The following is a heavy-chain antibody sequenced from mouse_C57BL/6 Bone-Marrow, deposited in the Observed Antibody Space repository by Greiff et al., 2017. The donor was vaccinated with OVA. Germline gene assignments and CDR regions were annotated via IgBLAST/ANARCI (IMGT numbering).Heavy chain of an antibody. Sequence: VQLQQSVAELVRPGASVKLSCTASGFNFKNTYMHWVKQRPEQGLEWIGRIDPANGNTKYAPKFQGKATITADTSSNTAYLQLSSLTSEDTAIYYCARTDAMDYWGQGTSVTVSS. V-gene: IGHV14-3*01. CDR3: ARTDAMDY. J-gene: IGHJ4*01. CDR1: GFNFKNTY. CDR2: IDPANGNT.